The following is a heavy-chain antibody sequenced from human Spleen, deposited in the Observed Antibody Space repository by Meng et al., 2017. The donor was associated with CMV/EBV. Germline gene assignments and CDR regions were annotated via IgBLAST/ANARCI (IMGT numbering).Heavy chain of an antibody. V-gene: IGHV3-11*04. D-gene: IGHD3-22*01. CDR2: ISGSGSTV. J-gene: IGHJ6*02. Sequence: GGSLRLSCAASGFTFSDYYMSWIRQAPGKGLEWVSYISGSGSTVYYADSVKGRFTISRDNVKNSLYLQINRLRAEDTAVYYCARVLDSSGYWGSVYYGMDVWGQGTTVTVSS. CDR1: GFTFSDYY. CDR3: ARVLDSSGYWGSVYYGMDV.